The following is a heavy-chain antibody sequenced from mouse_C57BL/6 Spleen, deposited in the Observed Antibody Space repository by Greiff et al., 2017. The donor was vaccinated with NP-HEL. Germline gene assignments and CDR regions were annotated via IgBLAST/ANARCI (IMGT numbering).Heavy chain of an antibody. V-gene: IGHV1-52*01. CDR3: ARATERGGYYAMDY. J-gene: IGHJ4*01. Sequence: QVQLKQPGAELVRPGSSVKLSCKASGYTFTSYWMHWVKQRPIQGLEWIGNIDPSDSETHYTQKFKDKATLTVDKSSSTAYMQLRSLTSEDSAVYYCARATERGGYYAMDYWGQGTSVTVSS. CDR1: GYTFTSYW. CDR2: IDPSDSET.